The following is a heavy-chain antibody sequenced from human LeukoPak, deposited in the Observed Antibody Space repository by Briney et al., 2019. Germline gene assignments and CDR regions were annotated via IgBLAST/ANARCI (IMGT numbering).Heavy chain of an antibody. D-gene: IGHD3-3*01. CDR3: ARGLRRGFWSGYFFDY. Sequence: ASVKVSCKASGYTFTGYYMHWVRQAPGQGLEWMGWINPNSGGTNYAQKFQGRVTMTRDTSISTAYMELSRLRSDDTAVYYCARGLRRGFWSGYFFDYWGQGTLVTVSS. CDR2: INPNSGGT. V-gene: IGHV1-2*02. CDR1: GYTFTGYY. J-gene: IGHJ4*02.